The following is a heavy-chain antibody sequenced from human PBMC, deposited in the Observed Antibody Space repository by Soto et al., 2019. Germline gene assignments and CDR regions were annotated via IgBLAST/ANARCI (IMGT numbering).Heavy chain of an antibody. CDR3: ARSNARSAEYFQH. V-gene: IGHV3-64*01. J-gene: IGHJ1*01. D-gene: IGHD4-17*01. CDR2: ISSNGGST. Sequence: EVQLVESGGGLVQPGGSQRLSCAASGFTFSSYAMHWVRQAPGKGLEYVSAISSNGGSTYYANSVKGRFTISRDNSKNTLYLQMGSLRAEDMAVYYCARSNARSAEYFQHWGQGTLVTVSS. CDR1: GFTFSSYA.